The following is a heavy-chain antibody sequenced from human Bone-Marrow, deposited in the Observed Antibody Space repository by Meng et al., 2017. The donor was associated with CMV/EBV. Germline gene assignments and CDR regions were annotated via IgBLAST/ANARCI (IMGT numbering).Heavy chain of an antibody. J-gene: IGHJ6*01. V-gene: IGHV3-30*04. CDR1: GFTFSSYA. Sequence: GESLKISCAASGFTFSSYAMHWVRQAPGKGLEWVAVISYDGSNKYYADSVKGRFTISRDNSKNTLYLQMNSLRAEDTAVYYCARSDDRYYYYGMDVWGQGPTVTCYS. CDR2: ISYDGSNK. CDR3: ARSDDRYYYYGMDV.